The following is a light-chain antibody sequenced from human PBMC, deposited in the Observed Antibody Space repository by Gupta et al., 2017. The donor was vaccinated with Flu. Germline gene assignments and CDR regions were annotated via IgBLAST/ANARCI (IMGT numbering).Light chain of an antibody. V-gene: IGLV2-14*01. CDR3: SSDASSSTLYV. CDR2: EVS. CDR1: SSDVGGYNN. J-gene: IGLJ1*01. Sequence: QSALTQPASVSGSPGQSITISCTGTSSDVGGYNNVSWYQQHPDKAPKLMIYEVSSRPSGVSNRFSGSKSGNTASLTISGLQAEDEADYFCSSDASSSTLYVFGTGTKVTVL.